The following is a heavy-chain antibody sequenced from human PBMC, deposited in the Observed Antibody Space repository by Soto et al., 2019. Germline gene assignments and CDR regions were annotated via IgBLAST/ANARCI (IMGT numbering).Heavy chain of an antibody. CDR1: GFTFSRYG. CDR2: TSHDGTNK. J-gene: IGHJ6*02. Sequence: QLQLVESGGGVVQPGRSLRLSCATSGFTFSRYGIHWVRQAPGKGLEWVAVTSHDGTNKYYTDSVKGRFIISRDNSKNTLYLEMNSLIAEDTAVYYCAKETVATIRPTRIYYYYGLDVWGQGTTVSVSS. V-gene: IGHV3-30*18. D-gene: IGHD5-12*01. CDR3: AKETVATIRPTRIYYYYGLDV.